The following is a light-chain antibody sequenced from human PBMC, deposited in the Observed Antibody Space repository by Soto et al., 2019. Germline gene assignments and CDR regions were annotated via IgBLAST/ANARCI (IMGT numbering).Light chain of an antibody. J-gene: IGKJ3*01. CDR1: QSVSSNY. Sequence: EIVLTQSPGTLSLSPGERATLSCRASQSVSSNYLAWYQQKPGQAPRLLIYGASSRATGIPDRFIGGGSGTDFTLTISRLEPEDFAVYYCQQYGSLPFTFGPGTKVDIK. V-gene: IGKV3-20*01. CDR2: GAS. CDR3: QQYGSLPFT.